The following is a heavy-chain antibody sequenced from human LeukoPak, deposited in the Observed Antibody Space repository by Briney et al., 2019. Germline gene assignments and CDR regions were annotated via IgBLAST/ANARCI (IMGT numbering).Heavy chain of an antibody. D-gene: IGHD6-13*01. V-gene: IGHV3-48*03. Sequence: GGSLRLSCAASGFTFSSYEMNWVRQAPGKGLEWVSYISSSGSTIYYADSVKGRFTISRDNAKNSLYLQMNSLRAEDTAVYYCARSRGIAAAGRFDYWGQGTLVTVSS. J-gene: IGHJ4*02. CDR1: GFTFSSYE. CDR2: ISSSGSTI. CDR3: ARSRGIAAAGRFDY.